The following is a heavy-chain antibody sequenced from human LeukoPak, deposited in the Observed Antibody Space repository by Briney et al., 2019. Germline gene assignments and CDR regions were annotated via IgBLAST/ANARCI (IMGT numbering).Heavy chain of an antibody. J-gene: IGHJ6*02. D-gene: IGHD4-11*01. CDR3: ARVQATDYYYGMDV. CDR2: ISPILGTA. CDR1: GGTFSSYA. V-gene: IGHV1-69*04. Sequence: SVKVSCKASGGTFSSYAISWVRQAPGQGLEWMGRISPILGTANYAQKFQGRVTITADKSTSTAYMELSSLRSEDTAVYYCARVQATDYYYGMDVWGQGTTVIVSS.